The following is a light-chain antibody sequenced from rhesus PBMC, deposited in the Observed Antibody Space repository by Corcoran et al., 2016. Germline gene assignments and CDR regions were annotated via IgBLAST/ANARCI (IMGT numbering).Light chain of an antibody. Sequence: EIEMTQSPDILSLSPGERATLSCRASQNVNNNLAWYQQKPGEAPSLLSYNVSNRATGIPYRFSGSGSGTDFTFTISSLEPEDVGVYYWQQYNDWNSFGQGTKVEIK. V-gene: IGKV3-35*01. J-gene: IGKJ2*01. CDR3: QQYNDWNS. CDR2: NVS. CDR1: QNVNNN.